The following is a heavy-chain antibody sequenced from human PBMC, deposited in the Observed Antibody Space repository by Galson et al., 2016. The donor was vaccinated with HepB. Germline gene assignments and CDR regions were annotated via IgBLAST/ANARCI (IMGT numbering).Heavy chain of an antibody. Sequence: ETLSLTCSVSGVSIASRGFFWGWIRQPPGQGLQWIGTIYSAATTWYASSLRSRATISADMSKNQFALMVTSVTAADTDLYFCATISDRYDTGSFDYKRPFDTWGQGSLVTVSS. CDR1: GVSIASRGFF. CDR3: ATISDRYDTGSFDYKRPFDT. D-gene: IGHD3-22*01. V-gene: IGHV4-39*01. J-gene: IGHJ4*02. CDR2: IYSAATT.